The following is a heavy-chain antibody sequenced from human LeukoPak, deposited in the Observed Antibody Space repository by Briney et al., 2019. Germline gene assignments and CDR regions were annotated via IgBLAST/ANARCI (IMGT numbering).Heavy chain of an antibody. CDR3: ARRQYYDRPKYPPKPYYFDY. D-gene: IGHD3-22*01. CDR2: IYPDDSDT. V-gene: IGHV5-51*01. CDR1: GYSFSSQW. J-gene: IGHJ4*02. Sequence: GESLNISCKGSGYSFSSQWIGWVRQMPGQGLEWMGIIYPDDSDTKYSPSFQGQVSISADKSISTAYLQWSSLKASDTAMYYCARRQYYDRPKYPPKPYYFDYWGQGTLVTVSS.